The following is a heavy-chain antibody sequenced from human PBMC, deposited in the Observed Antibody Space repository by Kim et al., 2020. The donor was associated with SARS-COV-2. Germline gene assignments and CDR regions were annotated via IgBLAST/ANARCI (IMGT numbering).Heavy chain of an antibody. V-gene: IGHV3-15*01. CDR1: GFTFSNAW. J-gene: IGHJ4*02. Sequence: GSLRLSCAASGFTFSNAWMSWVRQAPGKGLEWVGRIKSKTDGGTTDYAAPVKGRFTISRDDSKNTLYLQMNSLKTEDTAVYYCTTDSVAYYYDSSAYVAADYWGQGTLVTVSS. CDR2: IKSKTDGGTT. CDR3: TTDSVAYYYDSSAYVAADY. D-gene: IGHD3-22*01.